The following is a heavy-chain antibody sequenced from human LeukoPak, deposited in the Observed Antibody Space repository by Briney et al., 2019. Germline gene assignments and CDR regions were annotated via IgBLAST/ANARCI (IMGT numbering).Heavy chain of an antibody. CDR1: GFTFSSYL. CDR3: ARAYGSGSYYLFDY. CDR2: IKQDGSEK. D-gene: IGHD3-10*01. V-gene: IGHV3-7*01. Sequence: GGSLRLSCAASGFTFSSYLMSWVRQAPGKGREWVANIKQDGSEKYYVDSVKGRFTISSDNAKNSLYLQMNSLRAEDTAVYYCARAYGSGSYYLFDYWGQGTLVTVSS. J-gene: IGHJ4*02.